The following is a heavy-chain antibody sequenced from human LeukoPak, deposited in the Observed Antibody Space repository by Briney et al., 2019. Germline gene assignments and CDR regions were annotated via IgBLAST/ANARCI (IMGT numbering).Heavy chain of an antibody. D-gene: IGHD3-22*01. Sequence: GGSLRLSCAASGFTFSSYAMHWVRQAPGKGLEWVAVISYDGSNEYYADSVKGRFTISRDNPKNTLYLQMNSLRAEDTAVYYCARDLSDYYDSSGYLFWGQGTLVTVSS. CDR3: ARDLSDYYDSSGYLF. CDR1: GFTFSSYA. CDR2: ISYDGSNE. J-gene: IGHJ4*02. V-gene: IGHV3-30-3*01.